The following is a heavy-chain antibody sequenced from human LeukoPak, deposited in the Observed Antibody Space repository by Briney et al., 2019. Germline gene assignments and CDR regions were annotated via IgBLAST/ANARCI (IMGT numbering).Heavy chain of an antibody. D-gene: IGHD3-3*01. J-gene: IGHJ5*02. Sequence: NPSETLSLTCTVSGGSISSSSYYWGWIRQPPGKGLEWIGSIYYSGSTYYNPSLKSRVTISVDTSKNQFSLKLSFVTAADTAVYYCARQLYDFWSGYHFRFDPWGQGTLVTVSS. CDR2: IYYSGST. V-gene: IGHV4-39*01. CDR1: GGSISSSSYY. CDR3: ARQLYDFWSGYHFRFDP.